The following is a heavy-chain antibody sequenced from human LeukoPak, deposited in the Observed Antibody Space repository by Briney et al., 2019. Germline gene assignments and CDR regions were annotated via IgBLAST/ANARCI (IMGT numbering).Heavy chain of an antibody. CDR2: INPNSGGT. Sequence: ASVKVSCKASGYTFTGYYMHWVRQAPGQGLEWMGWINPNSGGTNYAQKFQGRVTMTRDTSISTAYMELSRLRSDDTAVYYRARDRIVGATIDQFDYWGQGTLVTVSS. CDR1: GYTFTGYY. V-gene: IGHV1-2*02. D-gene: IGHD1-26*01. CDR3: ARDRIVGATIDQFDY. J-gene: IGHJ4*02.